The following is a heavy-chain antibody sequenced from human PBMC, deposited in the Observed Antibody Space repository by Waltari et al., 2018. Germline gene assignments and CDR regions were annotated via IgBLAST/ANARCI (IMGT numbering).Heavy chain of an antibody. Sequence: EVQMVESGGGLVQSGGSLSLSCAAPGSPFGNSRMDWVRQAPGKGLEWIANIKPDGSEKNYVDSVKGRFTISRDNTKNSLYLQMNSLRAEDTAVYYCSKSLDVWGPGTSVTVSS. J-gene: IGHJ6*02. CDR2: IKPDGSEK. CDR1: GSPFGNSR. V-gene: IGHV3-7*01. CDR3: SKSLDV.